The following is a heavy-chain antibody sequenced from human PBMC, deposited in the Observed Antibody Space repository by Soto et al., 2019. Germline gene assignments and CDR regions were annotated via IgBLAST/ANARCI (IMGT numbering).Heavy chain of an antibody. J-gene: IGHJ4*02. CDR3: AKAPGAYYFDS. CDR2: INPFSGAT. Sequence: ASVKVSCKTSGHTLGTYSIQWMRQAPGQGLEWMGIINPFSGATHSAQKFQARVTMTRDTSTSTFYMSLNSLRSEDTATYYCAKAPGAYYFDSWGQGTLVTVSS. CDR1: GHTLGTYS. V-gene: IGHV1-46*01.